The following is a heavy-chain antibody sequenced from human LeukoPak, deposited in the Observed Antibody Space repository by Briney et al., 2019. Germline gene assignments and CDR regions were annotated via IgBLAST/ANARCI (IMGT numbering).Heavy chain of an antibody. Sequence: GRSLTLSCAAYGFTFSSYAMRWVRQAAGKGLDWVSATSGSGGSTYYADSVKCRFTISRDNAKNSLYLQMNRLRDEDTALYYCAKDGQRRAVSVVTYMDVWGKGTTVTVSS. CDR3: AKDGQRRAVSVVTYMDV. CDR1: GFTFSSYA. J-gene: IGHJ6*03. V-gene: IGHV3-23*01. CDR2: TSGSGGST. D-gene: IGHD6-19*01.